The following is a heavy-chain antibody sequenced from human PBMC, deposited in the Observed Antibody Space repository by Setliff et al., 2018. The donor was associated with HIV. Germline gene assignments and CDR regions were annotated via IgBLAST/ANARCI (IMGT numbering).Heavy chain of an antibody. CDR1: GGSISSHY. D-gene: IGHD3-16*01. CDR2: ISYSGSP. CDR3: ARTYYEHVWGNSNWFDP. J-gene: IGHJ5*02. V-gene: IGHV4-59*08. Sequence: ASETLSLTCTVSGGSISSHYWSWIRQPPGKGLEWVGFISYSGSPNSNPSLKSRVTISVDTAKNQFSLRLTSVTAADTARYYCARTYYEHVWGNSNWFDPWGHGTLVTVSS.